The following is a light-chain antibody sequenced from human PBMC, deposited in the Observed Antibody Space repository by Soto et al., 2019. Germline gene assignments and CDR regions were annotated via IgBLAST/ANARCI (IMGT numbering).Light chain of an antibody. CDR2: DAV. CDR3: QQYGDSIT. Sequence: VLTQSPGSLSLSPGERATVSCRASQTVTSSYLAWYQQRPGQAPQLLIYDAVKRATGIPDRFSGSESGRDYTLAISRLDPEDSAVSYCQQYGDSITFGGGTKVEIK. V-gene: IGKV3-20*01. CDR1: QTVTSSY. J-gene: IGKJ4*01.